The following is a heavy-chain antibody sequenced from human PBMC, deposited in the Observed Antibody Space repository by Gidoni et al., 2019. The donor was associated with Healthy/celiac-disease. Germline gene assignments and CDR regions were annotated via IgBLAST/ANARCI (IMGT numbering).Heavy chain of an antibody. J-gene: IGHJ6*03. Sequence: QVQLVESGGGGVQPGRALRLSCAASGCTFSSSGMPWVRQAPGKGLEGMAVISYDGSNKYYADSVKGRFTISRDNSKTTLYLQMNSLSAEDTAVYYCAKDGFAADLGYYMDVWGKGTTVTVSS. V-gene: IGHV3-30*18. CDR1: GCTFSSSG. CDR2: ISYDGSNK. D-gene: IGHD6-13*01. CDR3: AKDGFAADLGYYMDV.